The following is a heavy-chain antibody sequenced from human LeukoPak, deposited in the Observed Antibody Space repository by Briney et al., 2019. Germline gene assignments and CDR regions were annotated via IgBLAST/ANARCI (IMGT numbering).Heavy chain of an antibody. CDR1: GFTFDDYG. CDR2: INWNGGST. J-gene: IGHJ4*02. D-gene: IGHD4-23*01. V-gene: IGHV3-20*04. Sequence: GGSLRLSCAASGFTFDDYGMSWVRQAPGKGLEWVSGINWNGGSTGYADSVKGRFTISRDNAKNSLYLQMNSLRDEDTAVYYCARGGGDYGGNDYWGQGTLVTVS. CDR3: ARGGGDYGGNDY.